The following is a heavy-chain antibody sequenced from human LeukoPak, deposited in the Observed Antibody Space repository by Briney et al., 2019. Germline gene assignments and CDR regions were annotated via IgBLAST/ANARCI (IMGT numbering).Heavy chain of an antibody. CDR3: TRGSLSGSSGDY. J-gene: IGHJ4*02. CDR1: GYTFTGYD. D-gene: IGHD1-26*01. CDR2: MNPYTGDT. V-gene: IGHV1-8*01. Sequence: ASVKVSCKASGYTFTGYDINWVRQATGQGLEWMGWMNPYTGDTGYAQKFQGRVTMTRNASVDTAYMELSGLRSEDTAVYYCTRGSLSGSSGDYWGQGTLVTVSS.